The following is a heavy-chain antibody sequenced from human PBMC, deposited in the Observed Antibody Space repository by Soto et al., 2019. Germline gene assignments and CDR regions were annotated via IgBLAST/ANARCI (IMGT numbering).Heavy chain of an antibody. D-gene: IGHD1-26*01. CDR1: GYSFHNYG. Sequence: QVQLVQSGPEVKKPGASVKVSCQASGYSFHNYGIIWVRQAPGQGLEWMGWISGQIAKTNYEQKFQGKVSMTTDTSTSIAYLELNTLTSDDTAIYFCASVPPSGSFSFTPRYWGQGTLVTVSS. CDR3: ASVPPSGSFSFTPRY. CDR2: ISGQIAKT. J-gene: IGHJ4*02. V-gene: IGHV1-18*01.